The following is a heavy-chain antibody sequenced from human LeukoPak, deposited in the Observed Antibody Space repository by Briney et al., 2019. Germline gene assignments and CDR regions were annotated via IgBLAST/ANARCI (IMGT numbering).Heavy chain of an antibody. CDR2: IRSKASGGTT. J-gene: IGHJ4*02. CDR3: SFSGWYYFHY. CDR1: GFKFGDYV. V-gene: IGHV3-49*04. Sequence: GGSLRLSCRGSGFKFGDYVMSWVRQAPGKGLEWIGFIRSKASGGTTEYAASVKGRFFMSRDDSKSIAYLHMNSLKAEDSAMYYCSFSGWYYFHYWGQGSMVTVSS. D-gene: IGHD6-19*01.